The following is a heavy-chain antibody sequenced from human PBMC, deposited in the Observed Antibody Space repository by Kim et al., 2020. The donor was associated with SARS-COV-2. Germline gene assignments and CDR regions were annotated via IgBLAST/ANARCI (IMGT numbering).Heavy chain of an antibody. CDR3: ARGKYYYDGSGNPRFWYFDR. CDR2: VFDSGST. CDR1: GGSISYYY. J-gene: IGHJ2*01. V-gene: IGHV4-59*01. D-gene: IGHD3-22*01. Sequence: SETLSLTCTVSGGSISYYYWTWIRQPPGKGLEWIGYVFDSGSTNYNPSLKSRVTISLGTSKKQFSLQLTSVTAADTPVYYCARGKYYYDGSGNPRFWYFDRWGRGTLVTVSS.